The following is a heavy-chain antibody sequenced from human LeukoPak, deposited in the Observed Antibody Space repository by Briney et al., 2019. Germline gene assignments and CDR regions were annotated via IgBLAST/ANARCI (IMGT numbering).Heavy chain of an antibody. J-gene: IGHJ3*02. Sequence: GASVKVSCKASGYTFTSYGISWVRQAPGQGLEWMGWINPNSGGTNYAQKFQGRVTMTRDTSISTAYMELSRLRSDDTAVYYCARIRYYDSSGDAFDIWGQGTMVTVSS. D-gene: IGHD3-22*01. CDR1: GYTFTSYG. CDR3: ARIRYYDSSGDAFDI. CDR2: INPNSGGT. V-gene: IGHV1-2*02.